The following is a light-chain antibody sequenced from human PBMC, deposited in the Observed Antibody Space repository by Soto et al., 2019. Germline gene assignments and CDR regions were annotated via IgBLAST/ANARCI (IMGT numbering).Light chain of an antibody. V-gene: IGKV1-5*03. CDR2: RAS. CDR1: QSVSNW. J-gene: IGKJ1*01. Sequence: DIQMTQSPSTLSASVGDRVTITCRASQSVSNWLAWYQQKPRKAPNLLIYRASNLESGVPSRFSGSGSGTEFTLTISSLQPDDLATYYCQQYNSYSVTFGQGTKVEIK. CDR3: QQYNSYSVT.